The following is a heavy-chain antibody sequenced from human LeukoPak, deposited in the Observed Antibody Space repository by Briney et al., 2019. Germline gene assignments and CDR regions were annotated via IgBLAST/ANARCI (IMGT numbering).Heavy chain of an antibody. J-gene: IGHJ6*03. V-gene: IGHV4-30-2*01. CDR1: GGSISSGGYY. Sequence: PSETLSLTCTVSGGSISSGGYYWSWIRQPPGKGLEWIGYIYHSGSTYYNPSLKSRVTISVDRSKNQFSLKLSSVTAADTAVYYCARGNAGYYYYMDVWGKGTTVTVSS. CDR3: ARGNAGYYYYMDV. D-gene: IGHD2-2*01. CDR2: IYHSGST.